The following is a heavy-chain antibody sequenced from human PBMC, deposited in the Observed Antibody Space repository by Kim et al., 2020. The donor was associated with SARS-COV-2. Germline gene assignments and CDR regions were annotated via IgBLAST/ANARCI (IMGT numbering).Heavy chain of an antibody. V-gene: IGHV1-46*04. D-gene: IGHD3-9*01. CDR1: GYIFTSYH. CDR2: INPSGGKT. Sequence: ASVKVSCKASGYIFTSYHMHWVRRAPGQGLEWMGIINPSGGKTYYAQKLQGRITVTTDTSANTVYMQLSSLTSEDTAMYYCAREQTAGFYNYWGQGTLVTVSS. CDR3: AREQTAGFYNY. J-gene: IGHJ4*02.